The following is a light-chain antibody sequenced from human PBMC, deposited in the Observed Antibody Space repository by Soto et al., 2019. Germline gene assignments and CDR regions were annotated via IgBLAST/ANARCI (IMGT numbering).Light chain of an antibody. CDR3: QQRSKWPPIT. CDR1: QSVSSY. V-gene: IGKV3-11*01. CDR2: DTS. J-gene: IGKJ4*01. Sequence: EIVLTQSPATLSLSPGERATLSCGASQSVSSYLAWYQQKPGQAPRLLIYDTSNRATGIPARFSGSGSGTDFTLTISSLEPEDFAVYYCQQRSKWPPITFGGGTKVDIK.